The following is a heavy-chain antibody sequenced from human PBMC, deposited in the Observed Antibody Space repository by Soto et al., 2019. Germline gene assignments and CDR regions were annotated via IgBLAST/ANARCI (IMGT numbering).Heavy chain of an antibody. D-gene: IGHD3-10*02. CDR2: IWYDGSNK. V-gene: IGHV3-33*01. J-gene: IGHJ3*02. CDR1: GFTFSSYG. CDR3: SREVGDCSGSFGAFDI. Sequence: GGSMRLSCAASGFTFSSYGMHWVRQAPGKGLEWEAVIWYDGSNKYYAYSVKGRFTISRDNSKNTLYLQMNSLRAEDTAVYYCSREVGDCSGSFGAFDIWGQGTMVTVSS.